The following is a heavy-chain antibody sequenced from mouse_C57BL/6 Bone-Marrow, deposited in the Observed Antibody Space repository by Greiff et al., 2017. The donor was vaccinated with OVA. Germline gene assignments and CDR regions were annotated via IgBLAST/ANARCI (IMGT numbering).Heavy chain of an antibody. V-gene: IGHV1-81*01. Sequence: QVQLKESGAELARPGASVKLSCKASGYTFTSYGISWVKQRTGQGLEWIGEIYPRSGNTYYNEKFKGKATLTAAKSSSTAYMELRSLTSEDSSVYFCASLLCYAMDYWGQGTSVTVSS. D-gene: IGHD2-10*01. CDR1: GYTFTSYG. J-gene: IGHJ4*01. CDR3: ASLLCYAMDY. CDR2: IYPRSGNT.